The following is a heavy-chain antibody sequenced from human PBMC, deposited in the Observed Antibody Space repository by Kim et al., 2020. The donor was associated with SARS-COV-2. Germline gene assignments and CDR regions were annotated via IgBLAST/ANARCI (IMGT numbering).Heavy chain of an antibody. D-gene: IGHD3-22*01. CDR3: ARLTDDSSGYYYALPDY. Sequence: SETLSLTCTVSGGSISSYYWSWIRQPPGKGLEWIGYIYYSGSTNYNPSLKSRVTISVDTSKNQFSLKLSSVTAADTAVYYCARLTDDSSGYYYALPDYWGQGTLVTVSS. CDR1: GGSISSYY. J-gene: IGHJ4*02. V-gene: IGHV4-59*01. CDR2: IYYSGST.